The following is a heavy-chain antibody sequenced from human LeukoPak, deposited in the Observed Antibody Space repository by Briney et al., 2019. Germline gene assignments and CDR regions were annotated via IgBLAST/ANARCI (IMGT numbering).Heavy chain of an antibody. CDR3: ARDKIAAAFGY. V-gene: IGHV4-59*12. J-gene: IGHJ4*02. Sequence: PSETLSLTCTVSGGSFSGYYWSWIRQPPGKGLEWIGYIYYSGSTDYNPSLKSRVTISVDTSKNQFSLNLTSVTAADTAVYYCARDKIAAAFGYWGQGTLVTVSS. CDR1: GGSFSGYY. D-gene: IGHD6-25*01. CDR2: IYYSGST.